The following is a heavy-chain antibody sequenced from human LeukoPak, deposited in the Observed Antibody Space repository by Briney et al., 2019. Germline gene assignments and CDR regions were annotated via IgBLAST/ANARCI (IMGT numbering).Heavy chain of an antibody. J-gene: IGHJ4*02. V-gene: IGHV3-23*01. CDR1: GFTFRSYS. Sequence: PGGSLRLSCAASGFTFRSYSMSWVRQAPGKGLEWVSSISGNGGTTYYGASVKGRFTISRDNSKNTLYLQMNSLRADDTALYYCAKYATSIAMAGLRDDWGQGTLVTVSS. D-gene: IGHD6-19*01. CDR3: AKYATSIAMAGLRDD. CDR2: ISGNGGTT.